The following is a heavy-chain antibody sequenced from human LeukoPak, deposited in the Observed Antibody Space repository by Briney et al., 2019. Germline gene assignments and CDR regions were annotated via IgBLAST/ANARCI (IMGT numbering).Heavy chain of an antibody. CDR3: ARDQVMITFGGVKGAVDGAFDI. J-gene: IGHJ3*02. V-gene: IGHV5-51*01. CDR1: GYSFTSYW. D-gene: IGHD3-16*01. Sequence: GESLKISCKGSGYSFTSYWIGWVRQMPGKGLEWMGIIYPGDSDTRYSPSFQGQVTISADKSISTAYLQWSSLKASDTAMYYCARDQVMITFGGVKGAVDGAFDIWGQGTMVTVSS. CDR2: IYPGDSDT.